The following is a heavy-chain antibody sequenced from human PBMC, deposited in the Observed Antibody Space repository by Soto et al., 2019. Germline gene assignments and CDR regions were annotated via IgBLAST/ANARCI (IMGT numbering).Heavy chain of an antibody. V-gene: IGHV2-5*01. D-gene: IGHD5-12*01. J-gene: IGHJ4*02. CDR1: GFSLSTSGVG. CDR2: IYWNDDK. CDR3: ALSGDGYNSSEPLDY. Sequence: QITLKESGPTLVKPTQTLTLTCTFSGFSLSTSGVGVGWIRQPPGKALEWLALIYWNDDKRYSPSLKSRLTITKDPSKYHVVLTMTNMDPADTATYYCALSGDGYNSSEPLDYWGQGTLVTVSS.